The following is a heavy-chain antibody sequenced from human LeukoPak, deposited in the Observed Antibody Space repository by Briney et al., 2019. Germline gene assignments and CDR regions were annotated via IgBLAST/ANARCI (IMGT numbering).Heavy chain of an antibody. CDR2: IIPIFGTA. CDR1: GGTFSSYT. D-gene: IGHD5-18*01. V-gene: IGHV1-69*05. CDR3: ARDSTLQIQLYDY. Sequence: SVKVSCKASGGTFSSYTISWVRQAPGQGLEWMGRIIPIFGTANYAQKFQGRVTITTDESTSTAYMELSSLRSEDTAVYYCARDSTLQIQLYDYWGQGTLVTVSS. J-gene: IGHJ4*02.